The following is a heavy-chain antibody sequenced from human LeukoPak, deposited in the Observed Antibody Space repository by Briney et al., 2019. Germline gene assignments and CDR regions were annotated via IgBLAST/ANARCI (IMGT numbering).Heavy chain of an antibody. CDR3: TTGLVPAFEI. D-gene: IGHD1-14*01. CDR2: VKLDGTVA. CDR1: GIAFSRYW. Sequence: GGSLRLSCAASGIAFSRYWMHWVRQAPGKGLVWISLVKLDGTVATYADSVRGRFTISRDNAKNTLYLQMNSLRAEDTAVYYCTTGLVPAFEIWGQGTVVTVSS. J-gene: IGHJ3*02. V-gene: IGHV3-74*01.